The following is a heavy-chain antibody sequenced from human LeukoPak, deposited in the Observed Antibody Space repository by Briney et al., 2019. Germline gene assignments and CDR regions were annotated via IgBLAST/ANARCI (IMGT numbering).Heavy chain of an antibody. CDR3: AREDTDYYGNWFDP. Sequence: GASVKVSRKASGGTFSSYAISWVRQAPGQGLEWMGGIIPIFGTANYAQKFQGRVTITADKSTSTAYMELSSLRSEDTAVYYCAREDTDYYGNWFDPWGQGTLVTVSS. V-gene: IGHV1-69*06. D-gene: IGHD3-16*01. CDR2: IIPIFGTA. J-gene: IGHJ5*02. CDR1: GGTFSSYA.